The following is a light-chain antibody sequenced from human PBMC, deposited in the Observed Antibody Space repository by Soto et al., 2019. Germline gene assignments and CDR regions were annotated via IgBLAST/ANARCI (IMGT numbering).Light chain of an antibody. CDR3: QCQGT. Sequence: EIVLTQSPATLSLSPGERATLSCRASRSISRYLAWFRQKPCQAPGLLVYDASTRAPGVPPRFSGSGSGTDFTLTISSLEPEDFAVYYCQCQGTFGQGTRLEIK. J-gene: IGKJ5*01. CDR2: DAS. V-gene: IGKV3-11*01. CDR1: RSISRY.